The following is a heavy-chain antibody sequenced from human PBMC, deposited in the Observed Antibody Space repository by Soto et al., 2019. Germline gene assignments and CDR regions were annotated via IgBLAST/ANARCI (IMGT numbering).Heavy chain of an antibody. D-gene: IGHD6-6*01. Sequence: SETLSLTCTVSGGSISSSSYYWGWIRQPPGKGLEWIGSIYYSGSTYYNPSLKSRVTISVDTSKNQFSLKLSSVTAADTAVYYCARQGFYSSSSRGMYYFDYWGQGTLVTSPQ. CDR2: IYYSGST. J-gene: IGHJ4*02. CDR1: GGSISSSSYY. V-gene: IGHV4-39*01. CDR3: ARQGFYSSSSRGMYYFDY.